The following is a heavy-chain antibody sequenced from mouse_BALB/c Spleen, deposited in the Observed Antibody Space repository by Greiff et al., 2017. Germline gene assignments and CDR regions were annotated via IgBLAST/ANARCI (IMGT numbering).Heavy chain of an antibody. CDR2: IRSKSNNYAT. Sequence: EVKLMESGGGLVQPKGSLKLSCAASGFTFNTYAMNWVRQAPGKGLEWVARIRSKSNNYATYYADSVKDRFTISRDDSQSMLYLQMNNLKTEDTAMYYCVRQGYRYDYAMDYWGQGTSVTVSS. CDR3: VRQGYRYDYAMDY. D-gene: IGHD2-14*01. J-gene: IGHJ4*01. V-gene: IGHV10-1*02. CDR1: GFTFNTYA.